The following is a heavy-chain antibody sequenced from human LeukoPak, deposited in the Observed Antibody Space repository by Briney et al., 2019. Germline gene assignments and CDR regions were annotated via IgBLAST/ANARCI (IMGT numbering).Heavy chain of an antibody. Sequence: GGSLRLSCAASGFTFSIYAMSWVRQAPGKGLEWVSAISGSGGTAYYADSVKGRFTISRDNAKNTLYLQMNSLRAEDTAVYYCTRDLVGATSDFWGQGTLVTVSS. V-gene: IGHV3-23*01. CDR2: ISGSGGTA. J-gene: IGHJ4*02. CDR3: TRDLVGATSDF. CDR1: GFTFSIYA. D-gene: IGHD1-26*01.